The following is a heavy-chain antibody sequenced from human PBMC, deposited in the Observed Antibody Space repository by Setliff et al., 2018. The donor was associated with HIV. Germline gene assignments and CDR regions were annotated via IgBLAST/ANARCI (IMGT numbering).Heavy chain of an antibody. CDR3: ARELSDRVNYYGSESLDPFDQ. CDR2: IYPNTGGT. D-gene: IGHD3-10*01. V-gene: IGHV1-2*02. Sequence: ASVKVSCKASGYTFTEYYIHWVRQAPGQGLEWMGWIYPNTGGTNYAQKFQGRVTMTRDTSTSTLYIELSSLRSEDSAVYYCARELSDRVNYYGSESLDPFDQWGQGTLVTVSS. CDR1: GYTFTEYY. J-gene: IGHJ4*02.